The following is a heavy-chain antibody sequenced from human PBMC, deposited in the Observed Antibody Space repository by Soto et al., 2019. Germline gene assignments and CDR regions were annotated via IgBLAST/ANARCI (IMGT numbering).Heavy chain of an antibody. CDR3: ARVTNEAHYDSSDVDAFDI. CDR1: GGTFSGYA. D-gene: IGHD3-22*01. Sequence: SVKVSCKASGGTFSGYAISWVRQAPGQGLEWMGGIIPIFGTANYAQKFQGRVTITADESTSTAYMELSSLRSEDTAVYYCARVTNEAHYDSSDVDAFDIWGQGTMVTVS. V-gene: IGHV1-69*13. CDR2: IIPIFGTA. J-gene: IGHJ3*02.